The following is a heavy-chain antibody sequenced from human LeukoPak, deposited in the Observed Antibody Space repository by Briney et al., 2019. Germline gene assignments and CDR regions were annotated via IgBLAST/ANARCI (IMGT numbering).Heavy chain of an antibody. Sequence: GSLRLSCAASGFTFSSYAMTWVRQPPGKGLEWIGEINHSGSTNYNPSLKSRVTISVDTSKNQFSLKLSSATAADTAVYYCARGRQGYYYGSGSYYKWEYYYYGMDVWGQGTTVTVSS. CDR2: INHSGST. V-gene: IGHV4-34*01. CDR3: ARGRQGYYYGSGSYYKWEYYYYGMDV. D-gene: IGHD3-10*01. CDR1: GFTFSSYA. J-gene: IGHJ6*02.